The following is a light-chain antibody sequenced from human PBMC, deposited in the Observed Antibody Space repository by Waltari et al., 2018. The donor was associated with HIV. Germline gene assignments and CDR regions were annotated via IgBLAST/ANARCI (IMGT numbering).Light chain of an antibody. CDR3: CSYAGSVV. CDR2: EVS. V-gene: IGLV2-23*02. CDR1: SRYVGNYNL. Sequence: QSALTQPASVSGSPGQSITISCTGTSRYVGNYNLVSWYQQHPGKAPKLMIYEVSKRPSGVSNRFSGSKSGNTASLTISGLQAEDEADYYCCSYAGSVVFGGGTKLTVL. J-gene: IGLJ2*01.